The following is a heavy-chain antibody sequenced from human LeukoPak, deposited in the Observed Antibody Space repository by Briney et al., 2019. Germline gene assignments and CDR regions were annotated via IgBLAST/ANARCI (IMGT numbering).Heavy chain of an antibody. CDR2: IVVGSGYT. Sequence: SVKVSCKASGFTFTSSAMQWVRQARGQRLEWIGWIVVGSGYTNYAQKFQERVTITRDMSTSTAYMELSSLRSEDTAVYYCARGAWFGSDYTALYYFDYWGQGTLVTVSS. J-gene: IGHJ4*02. V-gene: IGHV1-58*02. CDR1: GFTFTSSA. D-gene: IGHD3-16*01. CDR3: ARGAWFGSDYTALYYFDY.